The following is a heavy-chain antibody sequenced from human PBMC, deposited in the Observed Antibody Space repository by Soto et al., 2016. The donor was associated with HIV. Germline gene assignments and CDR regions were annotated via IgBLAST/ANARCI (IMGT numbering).Heavy chain of an antibody. D-gene: IGHD2-21*01. V-gene: IGHV3-23*01. Sequence: EVQLLESGGALVQPGGSLRLSCAASGFSFSNYAMSWVRQAPGKGLQWVSGISGSGSSTYYADSVKGRFTISRDNSKNTLYLQMKSLRAEDTAVYYCAKKGWVIAKDRNWYFDLWGRGTLVTVSS. J-gene: IGHJ2*01. CDR3: AKKGWVIAKDRNWYFDL. CDR1: GFSFSNYA. CDR2: ISGSGSST.